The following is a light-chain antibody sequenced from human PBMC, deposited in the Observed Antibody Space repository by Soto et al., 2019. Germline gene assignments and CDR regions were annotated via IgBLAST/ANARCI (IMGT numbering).Light chain of an antibody. Sequence: DIQMTQSPSSLSASVGDRVTITCRASQSISSYLNWYQQKPGKVPKLLIYAASSLQSGVLSRFSGSGSGTDFTLTISSLQPEDFATYYCQQSYSTPRTFGQGTKVEIK. J-gene: IGKJ1*01. CDR1: QSISSY. V-gene: IGKV1-39*01. CDR3: QQSYSTPRT. CDR2: AAS.